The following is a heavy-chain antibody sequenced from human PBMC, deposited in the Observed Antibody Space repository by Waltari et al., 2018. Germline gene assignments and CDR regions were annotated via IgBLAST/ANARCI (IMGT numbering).Heavy chain of an antibody. CDR2: IIPIFGTA. Sequence: QVQLVQSGAEVKQPGSSVKVSCKASGGTFSSYALSWVRQAPGQGLEWMGGIIPIFGTANYAQKFQGRVTITADESTSTAYMELSSLRSEDTAVYYCARVKRTGTPGYYGMDVWGQGTTVTVSS. V-gene: IGHV1-69*01. J-gene: IGHJ6*02. CDR1: GGTFSSYA. CDR3: ARVKRTGTPGYYGMDV. D-gene: IGHD1-1*01.